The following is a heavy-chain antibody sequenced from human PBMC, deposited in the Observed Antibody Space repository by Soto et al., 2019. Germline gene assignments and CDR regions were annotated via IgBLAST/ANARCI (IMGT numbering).Heavy chain of an antibody. V-gene: IGHV1-69*13. CDR2: IIPIFGTA. J-gene: IGHJ5*02. CDR3: ARTSGSYNWFDP. D-gene: IGHD1-26*01. Sequence: SVKVSCKASGGTFSSYAISWVRQAPGQGLEWMGGIIPIFGTANYAQKFQGRVTITADESTSTAYMELSSLRSEDTAVYYCARTSGSYNWFDPWGEGTLVTVSS. CDR1: GGTFSSYA.